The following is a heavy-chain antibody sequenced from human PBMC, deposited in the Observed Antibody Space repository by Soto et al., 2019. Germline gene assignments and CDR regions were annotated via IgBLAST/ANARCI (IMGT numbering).Heavy chain of an antibody. Sequence: QVQLQESGPGVVKPSETLSLTCTVSGGSIDGRNCAWIRQPPGKGLEWLGYVYYDGGSSYNPSVKSRLPLSMATATSPFSLQLRSVTAADTAVYYCVRQGIGNLHGLVDVWGRGTTVTVSS. CDR1: GGSIDGRN. CDR3: VRQGIGNLHGLVDV. D-gene: IGHD3-10*01. J-gene: IGHJ6*02. V-gene: IGHV4-59*08. CDR2: VYYDGGS.